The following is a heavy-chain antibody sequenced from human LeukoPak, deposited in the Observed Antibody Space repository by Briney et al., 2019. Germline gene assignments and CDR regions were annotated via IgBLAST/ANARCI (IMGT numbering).Heavy chain of an antibody. CDR3: ARALRLPGYSSGHRHGMDV. D-gene: IGHD6-19*01. V-gene: IGHV1-2*02. J-gene: IGHJ6*02. CDR2: INPNRGGT. CDR1: GYTFTGYY. Sequence: GASVKVSCKASGYTFTGYYMHWVRQAPGQGLEWMGWINPNRGGTNYAQKFQGRVTMTRDRSISTAYMELSRLRSDDTAVYYCARALRLPGYSSGHRHGMDVWGQGTTVTVSS.